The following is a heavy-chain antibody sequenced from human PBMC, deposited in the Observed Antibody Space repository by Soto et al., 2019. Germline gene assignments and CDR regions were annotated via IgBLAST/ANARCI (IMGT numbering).Heavy chain of an antibody. CDR3: ARECSSSCHDY. CDR2: ISAYNGNT. D-gene: IGHD6-13*01. CDR1: GYTFTSYG. Sequence: QVQLVQSGAEVKKPGASVKVSCKASGYTFTSYGISWVRQAPGQGLEWMGWISAYNGNTNYAHKIQGRVTMTTDTPTRTAYIELRSPSTDDTAVYYCARECSSSCHDYWGQGTLVTVSS. V-gene: IGHV1-18*01. J-gene: IGHJ4*02.